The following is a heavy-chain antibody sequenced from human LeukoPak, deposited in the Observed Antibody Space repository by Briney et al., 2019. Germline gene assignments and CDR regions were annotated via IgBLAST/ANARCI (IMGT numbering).Heavy chain of an antibody. CDR2: IYDSGST. D-gene: IGHD3-22*01. J-gene: IGHJ3*02. V-gene: IGHV4-59*01. CDR1: GVSINNY. Sequence: SETLSLTCTVSGVSINNYWSWSRQPPGKGLEGIGYIYDSGSTNYNPSLKGRVTISVDTSKDQFSLKLNSVTAADTAVYDCACLTTADAFDTWGQGTMVTVSS. CDR3: ACLTTADAFDT.